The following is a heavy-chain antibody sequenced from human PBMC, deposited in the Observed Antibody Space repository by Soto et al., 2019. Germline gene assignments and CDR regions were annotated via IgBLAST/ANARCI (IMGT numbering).Heavy chain of an antibody. CDR1: GGSFSDYY. CDR2: INQSGTT. J-gene: IGHJ3*02. D-gene: IGHD3-10*01. Sequence: QVQLQQWGAGLLKASETLSLTCAVYGGSFSDYYWSWIRQPPGKGLEWIGEINQSGTTNYNPSLKSRVTISVDTAKNQFSLKLSSVTAADTAVYYCARRVRGVNDAFDIWGQGTMVTVSS. V-gene: IGHV4-34*01. CDR3: ARRVRGVNDAFDI.